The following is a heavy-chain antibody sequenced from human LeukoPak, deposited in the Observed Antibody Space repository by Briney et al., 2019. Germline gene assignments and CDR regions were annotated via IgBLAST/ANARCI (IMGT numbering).Heavy chain of an antibody. D-gene: IGHD3-22*01. Sequence: SETLSLTCTVSGGSISSSSYYWGWIRQAPGKGLEWIGSIYFRGSTNYNPSLKSRVTISVDTSKNQFSLKLSSVTAADTAVYYCARAYYYDSSGFPFDYWGQGTLVTVSS. CDR1: GGSISSSSYY. V-gene: IGHV4-39*07. CDR3: ARAYYYDSSGFPFDY. J-gene: IGHJ4*02. CDR2: IYFRGST.